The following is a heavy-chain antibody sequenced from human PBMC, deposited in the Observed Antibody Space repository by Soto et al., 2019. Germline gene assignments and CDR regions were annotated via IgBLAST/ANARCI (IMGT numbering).Heavy chain of an antibody. CDR2: ISSSSSDI. CDR3: ARGPHITLIVVGAGLDF. Sequence: EVQLVESGGGLVQPGGSLRLSCAASGFTFSSYSMNWVRQAPGKGLEWVSYISSSSSDIYYADSVKGRFTISRDNAENSLYLQMNSLRAEDTAVYYCARGPHITLIVVGAGLDFWGQGSLVTVSS. J-gene: IGHJ4*02. CDR1: GFTFSSYS. D-gene: IGHD3-22*01. V-gene: IGHV3-48*01.